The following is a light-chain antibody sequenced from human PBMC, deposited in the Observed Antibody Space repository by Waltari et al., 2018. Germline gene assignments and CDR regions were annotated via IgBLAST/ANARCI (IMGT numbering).Light chain of an antibody. V-gene: IGLV3-1*01. Sequence: SYELTQPPSVSVSPGQTASITCSGDKLGDKYACWYQQRPGQSPVLVIYQDSQRPSGIPERFSGSSSGNTATLTMSGTQAMDEADYYCQAWDSSTAVFGGGTKLTVL. CDR1: KLGDKY. CDR3: QAWDSSTAV. CDR2: QDS. J-gene: IGLJ2*01.